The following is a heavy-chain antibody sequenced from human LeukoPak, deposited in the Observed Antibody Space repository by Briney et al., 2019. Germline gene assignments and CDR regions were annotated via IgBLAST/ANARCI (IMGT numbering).Heavy chain of an antibody. CDR1: GFTFSSYA. D-gene: IGHD6-13*01. CDR2: ISYDGSNK. Sequence: PGRSLRLSCAASGFTFSSYAMHWVRQAPCKGLEWVAVISYDGSNKYYADSVKGRFTISRDNSKNTLYLQMNSLRAEDTAVYYCARDGAAAGDLGGHYFDYWGQGTLVTVSS. V-gene: IGHV3-30*01. CDR3: ARDGAAAGDLGGHYFDY. J-gene: IGHJ4*02.